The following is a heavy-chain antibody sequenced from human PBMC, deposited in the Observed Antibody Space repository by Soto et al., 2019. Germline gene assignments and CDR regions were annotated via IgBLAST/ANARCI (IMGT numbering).Heavy chain of an antibody. CDR3: ARVPVTIGYGMDV. V-gene: IGHV4-30-2*01. CDR2: IYHSGST. CDR1: GGSIRSDNCS. J-gene: IGHJ6*02. Sequence: QLQLQESGSGLVKPSQTLSLTCAVSGGSIRSDNCSWSWIRQPPGKGLEWIGYIYHSGSTDYNPSLNRRASISVDKSRNQFSLKLSSVSAADTAVYFCARVPVTIGYGMDVWGQGTTVTVSS. D-gene: IGHD4-17*01.